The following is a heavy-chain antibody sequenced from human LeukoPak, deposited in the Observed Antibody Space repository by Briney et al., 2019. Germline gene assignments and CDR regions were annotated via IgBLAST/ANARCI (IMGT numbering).Heavy chain of an antibody. V-gene: IGHV5-51*01. D-gene: IGHD6-13*01. J-gene: IGHJ4*02. CDR3: ARRVYSSSYYFDY. CDR1: GYSFTSYW. CDR2: IYPGDSDT. Sequence: GESLKISCKCSGYSFTSYWIGWVRQMPGKGLXXXGIIYPGDSDTRYSPSFQGQVTISADKSISTAYLQWSSLKASDTAMYYCARRVYSSSYYFDYWGQGTLVTVSS.